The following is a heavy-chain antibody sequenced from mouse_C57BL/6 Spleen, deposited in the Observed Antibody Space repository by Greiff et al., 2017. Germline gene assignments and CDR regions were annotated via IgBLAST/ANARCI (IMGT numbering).Heavy chain of an antibody. V-gene: IGHV1-7*01. CDR1: GYTFTSYW. CDR3: AKYDYDKRDYFDY. Sequence: QVHVKQSGAELAKPGASVKLSCKASGYTFTSYWMHWVKQRPGQGLEWIGYINPSSGYTKYNQKFKDKATLTADKSSSTAYMQLSSLTYEDSAVYYCAKYDYDKRDYFDYWGQGTTLTVSS. J-gene: IGHJ2*01. CDR2: INPSSGYT. D-gene: IGHD2-4*01.